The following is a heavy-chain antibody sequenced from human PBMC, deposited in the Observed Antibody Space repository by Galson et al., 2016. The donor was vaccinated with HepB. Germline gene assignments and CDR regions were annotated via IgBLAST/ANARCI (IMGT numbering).Heavy chain of an antibody. J-gene: IGHJ1*01. CDR3: AQDKASMSVGATNFQH. CDR2: ISGAGTA. D-gene: IGHD1-26*01. Sequence: SLRLSCAASGFPFSSYAMSWVRQAPGKGLAWVSTISGAGTASYAYSVKGRFTISRDNAKNSPYLQMNSLRAEDTAFYYCAQDKASMSVGATNFQHWGQGTLVTVSS. V-gene: IGHV3-23*01. CDR1: GFPFSSYA.